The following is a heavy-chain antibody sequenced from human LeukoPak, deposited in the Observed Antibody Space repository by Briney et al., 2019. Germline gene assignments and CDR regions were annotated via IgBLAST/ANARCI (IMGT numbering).Heavy chain of an antibody. D-gene: IGHD6-13*01. Sequence: SETLSLTCTVSGGSISSYYWSWIRQPPGKGLEWIGYIYYSGSTNYNPSLKSRVTISVDTSKNQFSLKLSSVTAADTAVYYCARGRRAAAGTFDYWGQGTLVTVSS. J-gene: IGHJ4*02. CDR3: ARGRRAAAGTFDY. CDR2: IYYSGST. V-gene: IGHV4-59*01. CDR1: GGSISSYY.